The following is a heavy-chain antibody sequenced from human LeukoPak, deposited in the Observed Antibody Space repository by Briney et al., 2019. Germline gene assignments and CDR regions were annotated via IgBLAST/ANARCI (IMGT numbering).Heavy chain of an antibody. Sequence: GGSLRLSCEASGFTFSHSAMTWVRQAPGKGLEWVSGSGSGGSTYYADSVKGRFTISRDNSKNTLFLQMNSLRAEDTAVYYCAKDFWSGYYPNYWGQGTLVTVSS. CDR1: GFTFSHSA. V-gene: IGHV3-23*01. CDR2: SGSGGST. CDR3: AKDFWSGYYPNY. D-gene: IGHD3-3*01. J-gene: IGHJ4*02.